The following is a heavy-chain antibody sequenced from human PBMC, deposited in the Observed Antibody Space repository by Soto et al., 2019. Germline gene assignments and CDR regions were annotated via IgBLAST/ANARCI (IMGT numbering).Heavy chain of an antibody. CDR3: AGRLTTAASLDY. CDR1: GFTVSNNH. D-gene: IGHD3-16*01. J-gene: IGHJ4*02. Sequence: ESGGGLIQPGGSLRLSCAASGFTVSNNHMTWVRQAAGKGLELVSFVHGGGSTSYADSVKGRFTISRDNSKNTLYLQMDSLRADDTAIYYCAGRLTTAASLDYWGRGTLVTVSS. V-gene: IGHV3-53*01. CDR2: VHGGGST.